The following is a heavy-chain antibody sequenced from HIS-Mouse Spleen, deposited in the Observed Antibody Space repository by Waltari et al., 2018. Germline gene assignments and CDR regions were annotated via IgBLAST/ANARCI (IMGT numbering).Heavy chain of an antibody. V-gene: IGHV4-39*07. J-gene: IGHJ2*01. CDR1: GGPISRSSYY. CDR3: AREIPYSSSWYDWYFDL. D-gene: IGHD6-13*01. CDR2: IYYSGST. Sequence: QLQLQESGSGLVKPSETLSLTCTVSGGPISRSSYYWGRIRQPPGKGLVWIGSIYYSGSTYYNPSLKSRVTISVDPSKTQFSLKLSSVTAADTAVYYCAREIPYSSSWYDWYFDLWGRGTLVTVSS.